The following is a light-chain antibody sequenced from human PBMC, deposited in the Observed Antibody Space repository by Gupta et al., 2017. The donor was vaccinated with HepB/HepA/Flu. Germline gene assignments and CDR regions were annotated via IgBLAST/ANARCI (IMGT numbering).Light chain of an antibody. V-gene: IGLV1-44*01. J-gene: IGLJ3*02. CDR3: AAWDDGLNGPV. CDR1: NSNMGDNF. Sequence: QAVLTQPPSASGTPGQRVTISCSGSNSNMGDNFINWYQQLPQTAPKLLIYGTNHRPSGVPDRFSGSKSGTSASLAISGIQSEDEADYYCAAWDDGLNGPVFGGGTKLTVL. CDR2: GTN.